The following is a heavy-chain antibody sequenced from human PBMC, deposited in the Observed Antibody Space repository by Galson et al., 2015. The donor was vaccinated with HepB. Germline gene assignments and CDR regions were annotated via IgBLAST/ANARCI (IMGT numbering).Heavy chain of an antibody. CDR1: GFTFTDYG. D-gene: IGHD3-9*01. CDR2: ISYAGNTK. V-gene: IGHV3-30*18. CDR3: AKELLTQQLFPYYMDV. J-gene: IGHJ6*03. Sequence: SLRLSCAASGFTFTDYGMHWVRQAPGKGLEWVAFISYAGNTKYFTDSVKGRFTISRDNSRNTLYLQMNSLRSEDTAVYFCAKELLTQQLFPYYMDVWGKGTAVIVSS.